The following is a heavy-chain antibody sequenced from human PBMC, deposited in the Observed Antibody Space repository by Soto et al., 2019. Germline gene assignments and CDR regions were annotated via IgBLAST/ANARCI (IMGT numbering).Heavy chain of an antibody. D-gene: IGHD5-12*01. CDR3: ARVATTVQYYYYYGMDV. CDR1: GYTFTSYY. CDR2: INPSGGST. V-gene: IGHV1-46*03. Sequence: QVQLVQSGAEVKKPGASVKVSCKASGYTFTSYYMHWVRQAPGQGLEWMGIINPSGGSTSYAQKYQGRVTMTRDTSTSTVYMELSSLRSEDTAVYYCARVATTVQYYYYYGMDVWGQGTTVTVSS. J-gene: IGHJ6*02.